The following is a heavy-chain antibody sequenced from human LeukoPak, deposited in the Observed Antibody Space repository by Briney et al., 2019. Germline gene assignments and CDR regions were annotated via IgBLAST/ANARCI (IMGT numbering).Heavy chain of an antibody. Sequence: GGSLRLSCAASGFTFSSYAMHWVRQAPGKGLEWVAVISYDGSNKYYADSVKGRFTISRDNSKNTLYLQMNSLRAEDTAVYYCARIDYWGQGTLVTVSS. CDR1: GFTFSSYA. CDR3: ARIDY. V-gene: IGHV3-30*04. CDR2: ISYDGSNK. J-gene: IGHJ4*02.